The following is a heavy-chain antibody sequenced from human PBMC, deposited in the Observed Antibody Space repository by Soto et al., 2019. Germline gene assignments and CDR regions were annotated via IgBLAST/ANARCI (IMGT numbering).Heavy chain of an antibody. CDR2: ISYDGSNK. J-gene: IGHJ4*02. D-gene: IGHD4-17*01. Sequence: QVQLVESGGGVVQPGRSLRLSCAASGFTFSDYGMHWVRQAPGKGLEWVAVISYDGSNKYYADSVKGRFTISRDNSKNTLYLQMSSLRGEDTAVYYCAKDGLRWGHGVVGDYWGQGTLVTVSS. V-gene: IGHV3-30*18. CDR3: AKDGLRWGHGVVGDY. CDR1: GFTFSDYG.